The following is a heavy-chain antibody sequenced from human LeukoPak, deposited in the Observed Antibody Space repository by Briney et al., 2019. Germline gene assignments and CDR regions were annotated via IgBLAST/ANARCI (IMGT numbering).Heavy chain of an antibody. CDR2: IYYSGST. D-gene: IGHD3-10*01. J-gene: IGHJ6*02. CDR3: ARDGITMVRGASQTNYYYGMHV. V-gene: IGHV4-59*01. Sequence: SETLSLTCTVSGGSISSYYWSWIRQPPGKGLEWIGYIYYSGSTNYNPSLKSRVTISVDTSKNQFSLKLSSVTAADTAVYYCARDGITMVRGASQTNYYYGMHVWGQGTTVTVSS. CDR1: GGSISSYY.